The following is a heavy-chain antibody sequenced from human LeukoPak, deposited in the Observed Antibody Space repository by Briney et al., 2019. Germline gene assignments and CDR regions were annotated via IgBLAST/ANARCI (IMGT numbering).Heavy chain of an antibody. D-gene: IGHD3-22*01. CDR1: GFTFSNYG. J-gene: IGHJ4*02. CDR2: ISYDGSNK. Sequence: GGSLRLSCAASGFTFSNYGMHWVRQAPGKGLEWVAVISYDGSNKYYADSVKGRFTISRDNSKNTLYLQMNSLRAEDTAVYYCARDIYDSSGYAFDYWGQGTLVTVSS. V-gene: IGHV3-30*03. CDR3: ARDIYDSSGYAFDY.